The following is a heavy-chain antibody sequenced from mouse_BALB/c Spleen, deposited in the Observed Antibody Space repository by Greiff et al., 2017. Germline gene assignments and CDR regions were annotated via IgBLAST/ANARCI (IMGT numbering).Heavy chain of an antibody. D-gene: IGHD1-1*01. CDR1: GFTFSDYY. J-gene: IGHJ4*01. CDR2: ISDGGSYT. V-gene: IGHV5-4*02. Sequence: EVKLVESGGGLVKPGGSLKLSCAASGFTFSDYYMYWVRQTPEKRLEWVATISDGGSYTYYPDSVKGRFTISRDNAKNNLYLQMSSLKYEDTAMYYCARGLGYGSSYAMDYWGQGTSVTVSS. CDR3: ARGLGYGSSYAMDY.